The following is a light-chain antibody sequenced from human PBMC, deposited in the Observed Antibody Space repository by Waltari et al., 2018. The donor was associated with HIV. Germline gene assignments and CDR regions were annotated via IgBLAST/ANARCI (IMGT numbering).Light chain of an antibody. J-gene: IGLJ2*01. CDR1: NTDIRPYNL. Sequence: QSALTQPASVSGSPGQSITISCTGANTDIRPYNLVSWYRQHPDKAPQLVIYGVNTRPSGVSDRFSGSKSGNTASLTISSLQAEDEADYYCSSYTNSDILLFGGGTKLTVL. V-gene: IGLV2-14*01. CDR2: GVN. CDR3: SSYTNSDILL.